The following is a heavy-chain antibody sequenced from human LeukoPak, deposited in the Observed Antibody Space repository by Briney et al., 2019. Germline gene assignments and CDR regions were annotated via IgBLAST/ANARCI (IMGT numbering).Heavy chain of an antibody. D-gene: IGHD3-22*01. CDR3: ATLYDSSGYTGWWFDP. CDR1: GYTFTDYY. CDR2: VDPEDGET. V-gene: IGHV1-69-2*01. J-gene: IGHJ5*02. Sequence: GASVKVSCKASGYTFTDYYMHWVQQAPGKGLEWMGRVDPEDGETIYAEKFQGRVTITADTSTDTAYMELSSLRSEDTAVYYCATLYDSSGYTGWWFDPWGQGTLVTVSS.